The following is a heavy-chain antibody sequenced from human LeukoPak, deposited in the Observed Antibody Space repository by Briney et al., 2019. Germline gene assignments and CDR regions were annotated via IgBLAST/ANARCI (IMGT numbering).Heavy chain of an antibody. CDR1: GFTFSKYA. CDR2: VSGNGGRT. Sequence: GGSLRLSCAASGFTFSKYAMNWVRQAPGKGLEWVSGVSGNGGRTDYADSVKGRFTISRDNSKNSLFLQMNSLRAEDTAIYYCAKGVSGHYDILTGNDYWGQGTLVTVSS. CDR3: AKGVSGHYDILTGNDY. V-gene: IGHV3-23*01. D-gene: IGHD3-9*01. J-gene: IGHJ4*02.